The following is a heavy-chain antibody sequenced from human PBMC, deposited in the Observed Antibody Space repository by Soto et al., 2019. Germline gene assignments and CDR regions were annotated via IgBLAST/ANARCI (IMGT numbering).Heavy chain of an antibody. CDR1: GFTFDDYA. Sequence: LRLSCAASGFTFDDYAMYWVRQVPGKGPEWVSGINWNSGSIGYADSVMGRFTISRDNAKNSLYLQMNSLRAEDTALYYCAKGLAGGTTYYYYGMDVWGQGTTVTVSS. CDR3: AKGLAGGTTYYYYGMDV. CDR2: INWNSGSI. D-gene: IGHD6-13*01. J-gene: IGHJ6*02. V-gene: IGHV3-9*01.